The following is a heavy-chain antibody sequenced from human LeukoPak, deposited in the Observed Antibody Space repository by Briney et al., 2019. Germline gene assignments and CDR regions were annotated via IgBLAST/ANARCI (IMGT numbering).Heavy chain of an antibody. J-gene: IGHJ4*02. CDR3: ARGAWATRLGS. CDR2: INHSRST. D-gene: IGHD2-15*01. CDR1: GGSFSGYY. V-gene: IGHV4-34*01. Sequence: SETLSLTCAVYGGSFSGYYWSWIRQPPGKGLEWIGEINHSRSTNYNPSLKSRVTISMVPSKQQFSLSLSSVTAADTAVYYCARGAWATRLGSWGLGTPVIVSS.